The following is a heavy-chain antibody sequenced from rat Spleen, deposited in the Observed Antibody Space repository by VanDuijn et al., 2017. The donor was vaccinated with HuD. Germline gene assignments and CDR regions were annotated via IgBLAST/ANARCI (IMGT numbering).Heavy chain of an antibody. CDR3: SRDNFDGTYYYGFAY. CDR1: GLTFSDYY. CDR2: ITNTGGST. J-gene: IGHJ3*01. Sequence: EVQLVESGGGLVQPGRSLKLSCAASGLTFSDYYMAWVRQAPKKGLEWVASITNTGGSTFYPAAVKGRFTISRDNAKTTLYLQMNSLRSEDTATYYCSRDNFDGTYYYGFAYWGQGTLVTVSS. D-gene: IGHD1-12*02. V-gene: IGHV5-20*01.